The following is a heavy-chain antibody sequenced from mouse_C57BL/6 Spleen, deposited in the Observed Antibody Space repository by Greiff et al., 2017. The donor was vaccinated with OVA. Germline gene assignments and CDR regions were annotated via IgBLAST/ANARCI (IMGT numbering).Heavy chain of an antibody. J-gene: IGHJ2*01. D-gene: IGHD4-1*01. CDR1: GFTFSSYA. Sequence: EVMLVESGGGLVKPGGSLKLSCAASGFTFSSYAMSWVRQTPEKRLEWVATISDGGSYTYYPDNVKGRFTISRDNAKNNLYLQMSHLKSEDTAMYYCARDRKLTGTFDYWGQGTTLTVSS. V-gene: IGHV5-4*01. CDR2: ISDGGSYT. CDR3: ARDRKLTGTFDY.